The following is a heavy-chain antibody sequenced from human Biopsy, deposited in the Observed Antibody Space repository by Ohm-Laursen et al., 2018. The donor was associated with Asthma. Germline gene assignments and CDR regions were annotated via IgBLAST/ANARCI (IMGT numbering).Heavy chain of an antibody. J-gene: IGHJ6*02. CDR3: ARDLRSDNWNPWGMDV. V-gene: IGHV3-53*05. D-gene: IGHD1-20*01. CDR2: IYSGGGT. Sequence: GSLRLSCTASGFTVSTNGMSWVRQPPGKGLEWVSVIYSGGGTYYADSVQGRVTISRDNSKNTLSLQMNSLRVEDTAVYYCARDLRSDNWNPWGMDVWGLGTTVTVAS. CDR1: GFTVSTNG.